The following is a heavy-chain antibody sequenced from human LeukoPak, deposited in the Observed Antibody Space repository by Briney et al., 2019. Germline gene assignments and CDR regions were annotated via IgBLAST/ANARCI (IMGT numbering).Heavy chain of an antibody. V-gene: IGHV4-59*01. D-gene: IGHD6-6*01. CDR2: IYYSGST. J-gene: IGHJ4*02. CDR1: GGSIRSYY. CDR3: ARGVEYSSSSGLGY. Sequence: KSSETLSLTCTVSGGSIRSYYWSWIRQPPGKGLEWIGYIYYSGSTNYNPSLKSRVTISVDTSKNQFSLKLSSVTAADTALYYCARGVEYSSSSGLGYWGQRTLVTVSS.